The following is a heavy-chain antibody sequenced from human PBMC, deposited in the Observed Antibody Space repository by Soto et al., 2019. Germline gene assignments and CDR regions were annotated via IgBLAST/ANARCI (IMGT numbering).Heavy chain of an antibody. V-gene: IGHV3-21*01. CDR1: GFTFSSYS. D-gene: IGHD2-2*01. CDR2: ISSSSSYI. Sequence: EVQLVESGGGLVKPGGSLRLSCAASGFTFSSYSMNWVRQAPGKGLEWVSSISSSSSYIYYADSVKGRFTISRDNAKNSLYLQMNSLRAEDTAVYYCARDHDRKRFWSIGGYCSSTSRSCDAFDIWGQGTMVTVSS. J-gene: IGHJ3*02. CDR3: ARDHDRKRFWSIGGYCSSTSRSCDAFDI.